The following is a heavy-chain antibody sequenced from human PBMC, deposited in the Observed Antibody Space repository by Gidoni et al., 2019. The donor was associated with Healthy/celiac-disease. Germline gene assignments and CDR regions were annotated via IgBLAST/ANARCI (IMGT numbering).Heavy chain of an antibody. CDR3: ARDGGWLNPFDY. J-gene: IGHJ4*02. D-gene: IGHD6-19*01. CDR2: IYYSGST. V-gene: IGHV4-59*01. CDR1: GGSISSYY. Sequence: QVQLQESGPGLVKPSETLSLTCTVSGGSISSYYWSWIRQPPGKGPEWIGHIYYSGSTNYNPSLKSRVTISVDTSKNQFSLKLNSVTAADTAVYYCARDGGWLNPFDYWGQGTLVTVSS.